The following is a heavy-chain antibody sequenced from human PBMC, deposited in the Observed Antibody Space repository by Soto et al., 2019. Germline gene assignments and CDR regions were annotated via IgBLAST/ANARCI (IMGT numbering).Heavy chain of an antibody. V-gene: IGHV3-33*01. J-gene: IGHJ4*02. D-gene: IGHD4-17*01. CDR3: ARVDLYVDKGLEE. CDR1: GFSFSSHG. Sequence: QLQLVESGGGVIQPGRSLRLSCAASGFSFSSHGMHWVRQAPGQGLEWVAVIGHNGVNSFYSDSVKGRFTISRDNSNNRLYLQMNSLRVEDTALYYCARVDLYVDKGLEEWGQGTWVSVTS. CDR2: IGHNGVNS.